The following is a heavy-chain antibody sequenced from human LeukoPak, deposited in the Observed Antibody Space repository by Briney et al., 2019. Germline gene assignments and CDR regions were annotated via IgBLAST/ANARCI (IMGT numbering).Heavy chain of an antibody. V-gene: IGHV4-59*11. CDR2: IFHSGST. CDR1: GGSIKSHF. CDR3: ARGKRIMITFGGVLGSYFDY. Sequence: SETLSLTCTVSGGSIKSHFWSWVRQPPGKRLEWIGYIFHSGSTNYNPSLKSRVTISVDASKNQFSLRLTSVTAADTAVYYCARGKRIMITFGGVLGSYFDYWGQGTLVTVSS. D-gene: IGHD3-16*02. J-gene: IGHJ4*02.